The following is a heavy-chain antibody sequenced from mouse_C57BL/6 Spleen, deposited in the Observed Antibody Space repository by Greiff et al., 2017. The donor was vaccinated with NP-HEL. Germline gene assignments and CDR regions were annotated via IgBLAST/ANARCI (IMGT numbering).Heavy chain of an antibody. D-gene: IGHD3-2*02. J-gene: IGHJ2*01. Sequence: VKLMESGAELVRPGTSVKMSCKASGYTFTNYWIGWAKQRPGHGLAWIGDIYPGGGYTNYNEKFKGKATLTADKSSSTAYRQFSSLTAEDSAIEYCARGTAQATGDYWGQGTTLTVSS. V-gene: IGHV1-63*01. CDR2: IYPGGGYT. CDR1: GYTFTNYW. CDR3: ARGTAQATGDY.